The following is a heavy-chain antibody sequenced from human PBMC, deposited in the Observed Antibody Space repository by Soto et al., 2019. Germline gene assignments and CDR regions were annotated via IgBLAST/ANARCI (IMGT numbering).Heavy chain of an antibody. CDR2: IYHSGST. J-gene: IGHJ4*01. V-gene: IGHV4-30-2*01. CDR1: GCSISSGGYS. Sequence: SETLSLTCAVSGCSISSGGYSCCLIRQPPGKGLEWLGCIYHSGSTYYNLSLKSRVNISVDRSKNQFSLKLSSVTAADTAVYYCARARHGHNYLYIDYWGRGTLVTVSS. D-gene: IGHD1-1*01. CDR3: ARARHGHNYLYIDY.